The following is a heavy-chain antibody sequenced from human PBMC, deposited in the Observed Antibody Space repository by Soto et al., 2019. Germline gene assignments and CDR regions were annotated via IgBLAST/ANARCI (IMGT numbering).Heavy chain of an antibody. J-gene: IGHJ6*02. Sequence: GGSLRLSCAASGFTFSSYDMHWVRQATGKGLEWVSAIGTAGDTYYPGSVKGRFTISRENAKNSLYLQMNSLRAEDTAVYYCARKESKWELVGGYGMDVWGQGTTVTVSS. CDR2: IGTAGDT. CDR3: ARKESKWELVGGYGMDV. D-gene: IGHD1-26*01. CDR1: GFTFSSYD. V-gene: IGHV3-13*01.